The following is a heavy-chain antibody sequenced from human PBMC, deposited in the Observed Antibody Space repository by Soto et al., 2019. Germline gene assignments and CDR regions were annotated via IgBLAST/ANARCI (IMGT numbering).Heavy chain of an antibody. V-gene: IGHV4-31*03. CDR2: IYYSGST. Sequence: PSETLSLTCTVSGGSISSGGYYWSWIRQHPGKGLEWIGYIYYSGSTYYNPSLKGRVTISVDTSKNQFSLKLSSVTAADTAVYYCARGHIVGGWFDPWGQGTLVTVSS. D-gene: IGHD2-15*01. CDR1: GGSISSGGYY. J-gene: IGHJ5*02. CDR3: ARGHIVGGWFDP.